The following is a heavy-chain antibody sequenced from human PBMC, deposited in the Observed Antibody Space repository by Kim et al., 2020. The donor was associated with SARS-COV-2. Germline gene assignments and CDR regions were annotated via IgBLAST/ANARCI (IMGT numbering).Heavy chain of an antibody. J-gene: IGHJ6*02. CDR1: GFTFSSYS. CDR2: ISSSSSYI. CDR3: ARDGGEYCSSTSCYEAHYYYYGMDV. D-gene: IGHD2-2*01. V-gene: IGHV3-21*01. Sequence: GGSLRLSCAASGFTFSSYSMNWVRQAPGKGLEWVSSISSSSSYIYYADSVKGRFTISRDNAKNSLYLQMNSLRAEDTAVYYCARDGGEYCSSTSCYEAHYYYYGMDVWGQGTTVTVSS.